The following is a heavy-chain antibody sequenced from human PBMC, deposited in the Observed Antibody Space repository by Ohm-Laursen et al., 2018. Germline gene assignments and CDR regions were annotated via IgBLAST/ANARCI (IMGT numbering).Heavy chain of an antibody. CDR2: ISSGGGTI. J-gene: IGHJ6*02. Sequence: GSLRLSCSASGFTFSSYAMSWVRQAPGKGLEWVSYISSGGGTIYYADSVKGRFTISRDNAKNSLFLQMNSLGAEDTAVYYCARGRKYTIFGVIRYGMDVWGQGTTVSVSS. D-gene: IGHD3-3*01. CDR1: GFTFSSYA. CDR3: ARGRKYTIFGVIRYGMDV. V-gene: IGHV3-11*01.